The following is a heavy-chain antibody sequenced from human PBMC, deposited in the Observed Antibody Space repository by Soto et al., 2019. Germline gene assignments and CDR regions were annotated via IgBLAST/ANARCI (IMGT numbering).Heavy chain of an antibody. CDR3: TTEDPSWLRGLEY. CDR2: IKTRIDSATT. CDR1: GASFTNAW. V-gene: IGHV3-15*01. Sequence: EVQLVESGGGLVKPGESLRLSCEASGASFTNAWMNWVRQAPGKVLEWVGRIKTRIDSATTYYAATVKGRFTISRDDSKNTLDLQMDSLKTEDTAVYYCTTEDPSWLRGLEYWGQGPLVTFSS. D-gene: IGHD5-12*01. J-gene: IGHJ4*02.